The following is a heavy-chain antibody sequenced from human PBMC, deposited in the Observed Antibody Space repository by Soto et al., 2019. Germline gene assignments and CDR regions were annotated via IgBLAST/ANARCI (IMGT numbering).Heavy chain of an antibody. D-gene: IGHD3-22*01. CDR2: ISYDGSNK. CDR3: ARESIVVVITYYFDY. Sequence: QVQLVESGGGVVQPGRSLRLSCAASGFTFSSYAMHWVRQAPGKGLEWVAVISYDGSNKYYADSVKGRFTISRDNSKNTLYLQMNSLIAEDTAVYYCARESIVVVITYYFDYWGQGTLVTVSS. J-gene: IGHJ4*02. V-gene: IGHV3-30-3*01. CDR1: GFTFSSYA.